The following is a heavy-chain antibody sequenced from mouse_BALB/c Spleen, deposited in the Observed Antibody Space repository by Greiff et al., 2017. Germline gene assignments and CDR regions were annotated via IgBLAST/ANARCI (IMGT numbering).Heavy chain of an antibody. V-gene: IGHV1-5*01. Sequence: EVQLQQSGTVLARPGASVKLSCTASGYSFTSYWMHWVHQRPGQGLEWIGAIYPGNSDTCYNQKFKGKGTLTAVTSDSTAYMELSRLTYEDAAVYYCTRRRLSGNYAWFAYWGQGTLVTVSA. D-gene: IGHD2-1*01. CDR1: GYSFTSYW. CDR3: TRRRLSGNYAWFAY. J-gene: IGHJ3*01. CDR2: IYPGNSDT.